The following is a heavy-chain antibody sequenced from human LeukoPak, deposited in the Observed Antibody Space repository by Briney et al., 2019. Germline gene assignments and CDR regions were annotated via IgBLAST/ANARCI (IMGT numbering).Heavy chain of an antibody. CDR1: GGSFSGYY. CDR3: ARGRTYYYDTSGYYPSIYYGMDV. CDR2: INHGEST. J-gene: IGHJ6*02. D-gene: IGHD3-22*01. Sequence: PSETLSLTCAVSGGSFSGYYWYWIRQPPGKGLEWVGEINHGESTNYNPSLKSRATLSVDTSKNQFSLKLTSVTAADTAVYYCARGRTYYYDTSGYYPSIYYGMDVWGQGTTVIVSS. V-gene: IGHV4-34*01.